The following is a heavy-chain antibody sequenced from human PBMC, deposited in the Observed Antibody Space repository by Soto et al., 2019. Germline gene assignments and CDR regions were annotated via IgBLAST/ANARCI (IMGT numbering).Heavy chain of an antibody. D-gene: IGHD3-3*01. Sequence: QITLNESGPTVVRPTETLTLTCRFSGFSLTTSGVGVGWIRQSPGKAPEWLALIYLDDDKRYSASLKSRLTITKDPYKNQVVRTVSDLDPTDTATYYCAHRVLRTVFGLVTTTAIYFDFWGQGTPVAVSS. CDR1: GFSLTTSGVG. V-gene: IGHV2-5*02. CDR2: IYLDDDK. J-gene: IGHJ4*02. CDR3: AHRVLRTVFGLVTTTAIYFDF.